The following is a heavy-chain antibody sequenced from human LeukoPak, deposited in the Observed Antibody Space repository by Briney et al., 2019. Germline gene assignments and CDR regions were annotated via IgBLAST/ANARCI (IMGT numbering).Heavy chain of an antibody. V-gene: IGHV3-21*01. CDR2: ISSSSSYI. D-gene: IGHD3-3*01. J-gene: IGHJ5*02. CDR1: GFTFSSYS. CDR3: AREAYYDFWSGYYTGINWFDP. Sequence: GSLRLSCAASGFTFSSYSMNWVRQAPGKGLEWVSSISSSSSYIYYADSVKGRFTISRDNAKNSLYLQMNSLRAEDTAVYYCAREAYYDFWSGYYTGINWFDPWGQGTLVTVSS.